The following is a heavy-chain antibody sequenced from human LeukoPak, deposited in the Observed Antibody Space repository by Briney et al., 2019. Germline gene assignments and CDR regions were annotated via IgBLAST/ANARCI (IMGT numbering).Heavy chain of an antibody. CDR2: IYYSGST. Sequence: SETLSLTCTVSGGSISSSSYYWGWIRQPPGKGLEWIGSIYYSGSTYYNPSLKSRVTISVDTSKNQFSLKLSSVTAADTAVYYCARQYISSWYRHSATSNWFDPWGQGTLVTVSS. D-gene: IGHD6-13*01. J-gene: IGHJ5*02. CDR1: GGSISSSSYY. V-gene: IGHV4-39*01. CDR3: ARQYISSWYRHSATSNWFDP.